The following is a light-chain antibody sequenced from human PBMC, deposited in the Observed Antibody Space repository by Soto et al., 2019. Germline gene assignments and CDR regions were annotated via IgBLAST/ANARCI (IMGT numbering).Light chain of an antibody. CDR3: QTWGTGIHYV. Sequence: QLVLTQSPSASASLGASVKLTCTLSSGHSSYAIAWHQQQPEKGPRYLMKLNSDGSHSKGDGIPDRFSGSSSGAGRYLTISSLHSEDEADYYCQTWGTGIHYVFGTGTKVTVL. V-gene: IGLV4-69*01. J-gene: IGLJ1*01. CDR2: LNSDGSH. CDR1: SGHSSYA.